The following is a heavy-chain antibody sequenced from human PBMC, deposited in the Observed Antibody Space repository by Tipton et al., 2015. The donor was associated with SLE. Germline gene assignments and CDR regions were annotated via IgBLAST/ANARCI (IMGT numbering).Heavy chain of an antibody. D-gene: IGHD4-23*01. Sequence: TLSLTCTVSGGSISSGSYYWSWIRQPAGKGLEWIGRIYTSGSTNYNPSLKSRVTISVDTSKNQFSLKLSSVTAADTAVYYCAREGAYYGGNSFDYWGQGTLVTVSS. CDR2: IYTSGST. J-gene: IGHJ4*02. V-gene: IGHV4-61*02. CDR1: GGSISSGSYY. CDR3: AREGAYYGGNSFDY.